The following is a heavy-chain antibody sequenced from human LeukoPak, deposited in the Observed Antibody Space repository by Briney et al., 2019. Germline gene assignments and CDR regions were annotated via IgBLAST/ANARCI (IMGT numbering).Heavy chain of an antibody. D-gene: IGHD1-26*01. J-gene: IGHJ4*02. CDR2: IWYDGSNK. CDR1: GFTFSSYG. Sequence: AGGSLRLSCAASGFTFSSYGMHWVRQAPGKGLEWVAVIWYDGSNKYYADSVKGRFTISRDNSKNTLYLQMNSLRAEDTAVYYCAKDWMAGGSYLFDYWGQGTLVTVSS. CDR3: AKDWMAGGSYLFDY. V-gene: IGHV3-33*06.